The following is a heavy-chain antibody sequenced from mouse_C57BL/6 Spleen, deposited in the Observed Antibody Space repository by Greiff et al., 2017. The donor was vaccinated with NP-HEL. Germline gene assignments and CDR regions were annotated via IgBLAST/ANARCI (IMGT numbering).Heavy chain of an antibody. CDR1: GYTFTSYW. D-gene: IGHD4-1*01. CDR3: TRVGGKTGTREWYFDV. J-gene: IGHJ1*03. CDR2: IYPGNSDT. Sequence: EVQLQQSGTVLARPGASVKMSCKTSGYTFTSYWMHWVKQRPGQGLEWIGAIYPGNSDTSYNQKFKGKAKLTAVTSASTAYMELSSLTNEDSAVYYCTRVGGKTGTREWYFDVWGTGTTVTVSS. V-gene: IGHV1-5*01.